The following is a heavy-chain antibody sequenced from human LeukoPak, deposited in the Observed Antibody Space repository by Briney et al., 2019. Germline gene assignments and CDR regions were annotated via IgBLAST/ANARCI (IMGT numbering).Heavy chain of an antibody. V-gene: IGHV4-38-2*02. CDR3: ARQSGITMIVVLIHDAFDI. J-gene: IGHJ3*02. D-gene: IGHD3-22*01. CDR1: GYSISSGYY. Sequence: SETLSLTCTVSGYSISSGYYWGWIRQPPGKGLEWIGSIYHSGSTYYNPSLKSRVTISVDTSKNQFSLKLSSVTAADTAVYYCARQSGITMIVVLIHDAFDIWGQGTMVTASS. CDR2: IYHSGST.